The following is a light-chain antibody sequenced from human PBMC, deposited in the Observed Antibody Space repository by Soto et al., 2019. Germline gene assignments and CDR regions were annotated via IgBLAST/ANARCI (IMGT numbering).Light chain of an antibody. CDR2: EVY. Sequence: QSALTQPPSASGSPGQSVTISCTGTSSDVGGYNYVSWYQQHPGKAPKLIIYEVYKRPSGVPDRFSGSKSGNTAALTVSGPQAEDGAVYYCGSYGGTNSYVLGTGTKVTVL. V-gene: IGLV2-8*01. CDR3: GSYGGTNSYV. CDR1: SSDVGGYNY. J-gene: IGLJ1*01.